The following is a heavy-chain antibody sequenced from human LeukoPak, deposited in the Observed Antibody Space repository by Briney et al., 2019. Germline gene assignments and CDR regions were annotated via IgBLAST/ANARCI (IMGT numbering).Heavy chain of an antibody. V-gene: IGHV1-2*02. CDR1: GYTFTGYY. CDR3: ARKFRNRDGYNDFDY. D-gene: IGHD5-24*01. CDR2: INPNSGGT. Sequence: GASVKVSCKASGYTFTGYYMHWVRQAPGQGLEWMGWINPNSGGTNYAQKFQGRVTMTRDTSISTAYMELSRLRSDDTAVYYCARKFRNRDGYNDFDYWGQGTLVTVSS. J-gene: IGHJ4*02.